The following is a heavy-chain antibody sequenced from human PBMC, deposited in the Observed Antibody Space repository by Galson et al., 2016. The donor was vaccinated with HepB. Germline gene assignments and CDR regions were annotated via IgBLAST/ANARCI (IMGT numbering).Heavy chain of an antibody. CDR3: ARHGPVTTHFY. D-gene: IGHD4-11*01. J-gene: IGHJ4*02. Sequence: ETLSLTCTVSGDSVTNSTYYWGWIRQPPGKGLEWIGSFYYSGSTFNNPSLKSRVGNFDNAGSTFYNPSLKSRVTLFVDPPKKQFSLKLDSVTAADTAVYYCARHGPVTTHFYWGQGTLVTVSS. CDR2: FYYSGST. CDR1: GDSVTNSTYY. V-gene: IGHV4-39*01.